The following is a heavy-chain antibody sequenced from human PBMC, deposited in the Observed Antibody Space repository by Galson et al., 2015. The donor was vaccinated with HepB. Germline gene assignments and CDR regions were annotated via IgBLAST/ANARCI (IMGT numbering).Heavy chain of an antibody. CDR2: IDPSDSYT. J-gene: IGHJ6*02. CDR1: GYSFTSYW. Sequence: QSGAEVKKPGESLRISCKGSGYSFTSYWISWVRQMPGKGLEWMGRIDPSDSYTNYSPSFQGHVTISADKSISTAYLQWSSLKASDTAMYYCAREPVAAAPPHYYYYGMDVWGQGTTVTVSS. D-gene: IGHD6-19*01. V-gene: IGHV5-10-1*01. CDR3: AREPVAAAPPHYYYYGMDV.